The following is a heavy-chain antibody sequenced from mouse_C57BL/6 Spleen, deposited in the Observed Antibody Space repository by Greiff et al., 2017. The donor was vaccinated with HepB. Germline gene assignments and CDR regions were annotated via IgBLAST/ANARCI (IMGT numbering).Heavy chain of an antibody. CDR2: ISSGSSTI. CDR1: GFTFSDYG. Sequence: DVKLQESGGGLVKPGGSLKLSCAASGFTFSDYGMHWVRQAPEKGLEWVAYISSGSSTIYYADTVKGRFTISRDNAKNTLFLQMTSLRSEDTAMYYWARPGGQGAMDYWVQGTSVTVSS. J-gene: IGHJ4*01. CDR3: ARPGGQGAMDY. V-gene: IGHV5-17*01.